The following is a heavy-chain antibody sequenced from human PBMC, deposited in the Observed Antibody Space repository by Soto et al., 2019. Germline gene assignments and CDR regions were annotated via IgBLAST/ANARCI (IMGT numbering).Heavy chain of an antibody. V-gene: IGHV3-73*01. CDR1: GFTFSGSA. D-gene: IGHD5-18*01. J-gene: IGHJ6*02. CDR3: TSRGYSYGNYYYGMDV. Sequence: GGSLRLSCAASGFTFSGSAMHWVRQASGKGLEWVGRIRSKANSYATAYAASVKGRFTISRDDSKNTAYLQMNSLKTEDTAVYYCTSRGYSYGNYYYGMDVWGQGTTVTVSS. CDR2: IRSKANSYAT.